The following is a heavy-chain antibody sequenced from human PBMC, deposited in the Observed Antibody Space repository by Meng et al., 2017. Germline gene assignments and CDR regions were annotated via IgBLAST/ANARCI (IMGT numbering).Heavy chain of an antibody. D-gene: IGHD4-17*01. J-gene: IGHJ4*02. V-gene: IGHV4-4*02. CDR2: IYHSGST. CDR1: GGSVSSSNW. CDR3: ARILYGDQGLD. Sequence: QVQVKECGPGLVKPSGTRSLTCAVSGGSVSSSNWWSWVSQPPGKGLEWIGEIYHSGSTNYNPSLKSRVTISVDKSKNQFSLKLSSVTAADTAVYYCARILYGDQGLDWGQGTLVTVSS.